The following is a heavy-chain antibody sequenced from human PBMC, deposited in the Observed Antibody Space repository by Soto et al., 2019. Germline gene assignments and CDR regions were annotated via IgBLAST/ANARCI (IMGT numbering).Heavy chain of an antibody. CDR2: RSDDGSNR. Sequence: GGSLRLFCAASGFTFSSYAMHWVRQAPGKGLEGEAVRSDDGSNRYNADAVKGRFTMSRDNSKNTMNVQMNSLRAEERAVYYCARDHEGCTRHGMDVWGQGTTVTFS. J-gene: IGHJ6*02. D-gene: IGHD2-8*01. CDR1: GFTFSSYA. V-gene: IGHV3-30-3*01. CDR3: ARDHEGCTRHGMDV.